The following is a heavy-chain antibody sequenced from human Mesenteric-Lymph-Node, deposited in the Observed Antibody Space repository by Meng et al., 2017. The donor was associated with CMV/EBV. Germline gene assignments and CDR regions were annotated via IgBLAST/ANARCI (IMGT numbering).Heavy chain of an antibody. CDR2: IYSGGST. CDR3: ARDYGSSCFDY. V-gene: IGHV3-53*05. CDR1: GFTVSSNY. D-gene: IGHD6-13*01. Sequence: GESLKISCAASGFTVSSNYMSWVRQAPGKGLEWVSVIYSGGSTYYADSVQGRFTISRDNSKNMLYVQMNSLRTEDTAVYYCARDYGSSCFDYWGQGTLVTVSS. J-gene: IGHJ4*02.